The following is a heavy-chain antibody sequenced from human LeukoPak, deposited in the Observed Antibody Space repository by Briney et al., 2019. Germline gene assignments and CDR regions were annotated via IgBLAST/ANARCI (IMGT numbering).Heavy chain of an antibody. V-gene: IGHV1-2*02. CDR2: INPNSGGT. CDR3: AREVRGGIAVAGPPPDRYYGMDV. D-gene: IGHD6-19*01. J-gene: IGHJ6*02. Sequence: ASVKVSCKASGYTFTGYYMHWVRQAPGQGLEWMGWINPNSGGTNYAQKFQGRVTMTRDTSISTAYMELSRLRSDDTDVYYCAREVRGGIAVAGPPPDRYYGMDVWGQGTTVTVSS. CDR1: GYTFTGYY.